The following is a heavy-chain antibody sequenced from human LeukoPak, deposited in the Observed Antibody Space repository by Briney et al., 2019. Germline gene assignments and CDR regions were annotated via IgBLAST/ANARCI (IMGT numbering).Heavy chain of an antibody. CDR2: ISGSGGST. Sequence: RSGGSLRLSCAASGFTFSSYAMSWVRQAPGKGLEWVSAISGSGGSTYYADSVKGRFTISRDNSKNTLYLQMNSLRAEDTAVYYCAKVRMGGGTAAGHPYFDYWGQGTLVTVSS. J-gene: IGHJ4*02. CDR1: GFTFSSYA. V-gene: IGHV3-23*01. D-gene: IGHD6-13*01. CDR3: AKVRMGGGTAAGHPYFDY.